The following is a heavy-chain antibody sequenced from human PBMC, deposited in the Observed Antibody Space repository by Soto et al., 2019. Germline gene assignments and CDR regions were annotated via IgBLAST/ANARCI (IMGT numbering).Heavy chain of an antibody. CDR3: IRASGVAGTGEYF. CDR2: ISGGGGT. Sequence: EVPLVESGGGLVQPGGSLRLSCAASGFDFSTYWMHWVRQAPGKGLVWVSRISGGGGTTYADSVEGRFTISRDNANNIVYLQRNSLTEEDTAMYYCIRASGVAGTGEYFWGQGTLVTVSS. J-gene: IGHJ4*02. V-gene: IGHV3-74*02. D-gene: IGHD6-19*01. CDR1: GFDFSTYW.